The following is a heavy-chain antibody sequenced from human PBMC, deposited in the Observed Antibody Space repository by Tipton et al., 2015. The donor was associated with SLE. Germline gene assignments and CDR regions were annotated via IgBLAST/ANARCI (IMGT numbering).Heavy chain of an antibody. CDR1: GFTVSTNY. CDR3: ARDSDFDFGRVHFNAWDI. J-gene: IGHJ3*02. CDR2: IYSGGST. Sequence: SLRLSCAASGFTVSTNYMSWVRQAPGKGLEWVSVIYSGGSTSYADFVRGRFTISRDSLKNTVYLQMNSLRAEDTAMYFCARDSDFDFGRVHFNAWDIGGRGPMVTVSS. D-gene: IGHD3/OR15-3a*01. V-gene: IGHV3-53*05.